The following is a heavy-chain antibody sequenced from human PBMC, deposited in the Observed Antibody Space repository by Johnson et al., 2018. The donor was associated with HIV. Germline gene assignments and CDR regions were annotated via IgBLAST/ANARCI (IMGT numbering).Heavy chain of an antibody. Sequence: EVQVVESGGGLVQPGGSLRLSCGASPFTFSTYAVSWVRQGPVKGLDCVSVISFGGGTGRLTISRDNSKNTLYLQMNSLRAEDTAVYYCARVLTTRGAFDSWGQGTMVTVSS. CDR3: ARVLTTRGAFDS. J-gene: IGHJ3*02. CDR1: PFTFSTYA. D-gene: IGHD3-9*01. V-gene: IGHV3-23*04. CDR2: ISFGGG.